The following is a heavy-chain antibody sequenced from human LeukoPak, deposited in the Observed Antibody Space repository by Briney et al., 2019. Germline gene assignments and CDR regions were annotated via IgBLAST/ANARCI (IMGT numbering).Heavy chain of an antibody. V-gene: IGHV3-11*04. CDR2: VSTSGTTI. CDR1: GFTFSDYY. CDR3: ARDRPYDFWSGYYTNYYYYMDV. J-gene: IGHJ6*03. Sequence: GGSLRLSCAASGFTFSDYYMNWIRQAPGKGLEWVSYVSTSGTTIYYADSVKGRFTISRDNAKNSLYLQMNSLRAEDTAVYYCARDRPYDFWSGYYTNYYYYMDVWGKGTTVTVSS. D-gene: IGHD3-3*01.